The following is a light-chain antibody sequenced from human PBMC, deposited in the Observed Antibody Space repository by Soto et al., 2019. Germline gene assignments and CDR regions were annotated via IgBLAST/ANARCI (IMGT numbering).Light chain of an antibody. CDR3: SSYTSSSTRV. CDR1: SSDVGGYNY. CDR2: DVT. J-gene: IGLJ2*01. Sequence: QSALTQPDSVSGSPGQSITISCTGTSSDVGGYNYVSWYQQHPGKAPKLMIYDVTNRPSGVSNRFSGSKSGNTASLTSSGLQAEDEADYYCSSYTSSSTRVFGVGTKLTVL. V-gene: IGLV2-14*01.